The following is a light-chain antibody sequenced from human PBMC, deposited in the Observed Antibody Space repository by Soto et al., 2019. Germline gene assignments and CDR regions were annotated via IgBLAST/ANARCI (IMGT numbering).Light chain of an antibody. Sequence: EIVLTQSPGTLSLSPGERATLSCRASQSVSSSYLAWYQQKPGRAPRLLIYGASTRTLGIPARFSGSESGTEFTLTISSLQSEDFAVYYCQQYNSWPITFGQGTRLEIK. J-gene: IGKJ5*01. V-gene: IGKV3-15*01. CDR1: QSVSSSY. CDR3: QQYNSWPIT. CDR2: GAS.